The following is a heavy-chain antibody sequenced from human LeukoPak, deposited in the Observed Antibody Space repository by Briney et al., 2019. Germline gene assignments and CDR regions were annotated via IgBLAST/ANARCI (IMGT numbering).Heavy chain of an antibody. CDR3: ASGAADGYNFGFDY. V-gene: IGHV4-59*12. CDR2: IHSSGSA. Sequence: SETLSLTCTVSGASLNDYDWSWIRQAPGKALEWIGFIHSSGSANSNASLTSRVTISIDTSKNQFSLNLRSLTAADTAVYFCASGAADGYNFGFDYCGQGTLAAVSS. CDR1: GASLNDYD. J-gene: IGHJ4*02. D-gene: IGHD5-24*01.